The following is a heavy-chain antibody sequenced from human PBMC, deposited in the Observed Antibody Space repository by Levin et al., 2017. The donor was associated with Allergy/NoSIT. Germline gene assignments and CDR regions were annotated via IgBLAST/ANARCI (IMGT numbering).Heavy chain of an antibody. V-gene: IGHV4-34*01. Sequence: SETLSLTCAVYGGSFSGYYWSWIRQPPGKGLEWIGEINHSGSTNYNPSLKSRVTISVDTSKNQFSLKLSSVTAADTAVYYCARGRALYSSSWYGLVDYWGQGTLVTVSS. CDR1: GGSFSGYY. CDR2: INHSGST. CDR3: ARGRALYSSSWYGLVDY. D-gene: IGHD6-13*01. J-gene: IGHJ4*02.